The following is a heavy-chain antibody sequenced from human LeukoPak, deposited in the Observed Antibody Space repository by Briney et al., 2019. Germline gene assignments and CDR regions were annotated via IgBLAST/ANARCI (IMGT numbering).Heavy chain of an antibody. CDR3: ARASLTADNWFDP. J-gene: IGHJ5*02. CDR2: IYHSGCT. V-gene: IGHV4-38-2*02. CDR1: GYSISSGYY. D-gene: IGHD1-14*01. Sequence: SETLSLTCTVSGYSISSGYYWGWIRQPPGKGLEWIGTIYHSGCTYYNPSLKSRVTMSVDTSKNQFSLKVSSVTAADTAVYYCARASLTADNWFDPWGQGTLVTVSS.